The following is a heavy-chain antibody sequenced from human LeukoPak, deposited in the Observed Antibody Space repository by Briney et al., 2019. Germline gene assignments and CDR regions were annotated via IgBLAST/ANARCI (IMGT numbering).Heavy chain of an antibody. V-gene: IGHV3-15*01. D-gene: IGHD6-19*01. Sequence: GGSLRLSCVVSGFSFSNAWMTWVRQAPWKGLEWVGRIKSKTNGGTPDYAAPVKGRFTISRDDSKSTLYLQMNSLETEDTATYYCATEGGSGWYGHFDHWGQGTLVTVSS. CDR3: ATEGGSGWYGHFDH. CDR1: GFSFSNAW. CDR2: IKSKTNGGTP. J-gene: IGHJ4*02.